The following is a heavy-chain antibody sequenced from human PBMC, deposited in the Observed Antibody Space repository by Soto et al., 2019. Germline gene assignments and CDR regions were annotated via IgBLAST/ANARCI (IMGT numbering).Heavy chain of an antibody. CDR1: GFTFSSYW. J-gene: IGHJ5*02. CDR2: IKQDGSEK. CDR3: ARGGSYYDSSGYGNWFDP. V-gene: IGHV3-7*04. Sequence: PGGSLRLSCAASGFTFSSYWMSWVRQAPGKGLEWVANIKQDGSEKYYVDSVKGRFTISRDNAKNSLYLQMNSLRAEDTAVYYCARGGSYYDSSGYGNWFDPWGQGTPVTVSS. D-gene: IGHD3-22*01.